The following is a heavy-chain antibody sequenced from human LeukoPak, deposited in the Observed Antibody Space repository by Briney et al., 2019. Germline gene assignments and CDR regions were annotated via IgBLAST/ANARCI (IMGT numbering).Heavy chain of an antibody. D-gene: IGHD3-3*01. CDR2: IIPVLGVA. Sequence: ASVKVSCKASGGTFSTYAISWVRQAPGQGLEWMGRIIPVLGVANYAQKFQGRVTISADKSTSTAYMEVRSLRSEDTAVYYCATGIGTLWSGYYHDYWGQGTLVTVSS. CDR1: GGTFSTYA. CDR3: ATGIGTLWSGYYHDY. V-gene: IGHV1-69*04. J-gene: IGHJ4*02.